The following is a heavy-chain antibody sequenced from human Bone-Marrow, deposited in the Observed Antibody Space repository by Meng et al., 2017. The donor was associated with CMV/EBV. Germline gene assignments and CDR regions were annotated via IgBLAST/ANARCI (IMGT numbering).Heavy chain of an antibody. CDR3: ARGDSGRDAFDI. CDR1: GFTFSSYS. D-gene: IGHD1-26*01. CDR2: ISSSSSYI. V-gene: IGHV3-21*01. J-gene: IGHJ3*02. Sequence: GGSLRLSCAASGFTFSSYSMNWVRQAPGKGLEWVSSISSSSSYIYYADSVKGRFTISRDNAKNSLYLQMNSLRAEDTAVYYCARGDSGRDAFDIWGQGTMVTVS.